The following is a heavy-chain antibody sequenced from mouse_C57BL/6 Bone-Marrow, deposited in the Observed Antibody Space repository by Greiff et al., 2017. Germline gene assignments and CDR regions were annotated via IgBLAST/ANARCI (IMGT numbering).Heavy chain of an antibody. CDR3: ARGDDYGHYYAMDY. V-gene: IGHV1-18*01. CDR1: GYTFTDYN. Sequence: EVQLQQSGPELVKPGASVKIPCKASGYTFTDYNMDWVKQSHGKSLEWIGDINPNNGGTIYNQKFKGKATLTVDKSSSTAYMELRSLTSEDTAVYYCARGDDYGHYYAMDYWGQGTSVTVSS. CDR2: INPNNGGT. J-gene: IGHJ4*01. D-gene: IGHD2-4*01.